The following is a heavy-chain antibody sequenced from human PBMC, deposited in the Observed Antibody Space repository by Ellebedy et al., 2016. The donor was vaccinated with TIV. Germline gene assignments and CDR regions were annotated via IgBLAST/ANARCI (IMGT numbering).Heavy chain of an antibody. CDR1: GYSISTGHY. J-gene: IGHJ4*02. Sequence: SETLSLTXSVSGYSISTGHYWGCIRQPPGKRLEWIGSLDHSGYTYYNPSLKSRVTLSLDTSKNDLSLKLSSVTAADTAVYYCARGEMATIYFDYWGQGALVNVSS. V-gene: IGHV4-38-2*02. CDR3: ARGEMATIYFDY. CDR2: LDHSGYT. D-gene: IGHD5-24*01.